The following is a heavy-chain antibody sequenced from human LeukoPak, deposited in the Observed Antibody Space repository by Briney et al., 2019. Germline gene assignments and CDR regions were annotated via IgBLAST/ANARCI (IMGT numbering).Heavy chain of an antibody. CDR3: ARGRDYDFWSGYFEYYYYYGMDV. J-gene: IGHJ6*02. D-gene: IGHD3-3*01. Sequence: ASVKVSCKASGYTFTSYDINWVRQATGQGLEWMGWMNPNSGNTGYAQKFQGRVTMARNTSISTAYMELSSLRSEDTAVYYCARGRDYDFWSGYFEYYYYYGMDVWGQGTTVTVSS. CDR1: GYTFTSYD. CDR2: MNPNSGNT. V-gene: IGHV1-8*01.